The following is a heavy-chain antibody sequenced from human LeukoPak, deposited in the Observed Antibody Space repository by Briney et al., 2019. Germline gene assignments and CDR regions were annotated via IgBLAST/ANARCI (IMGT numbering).Heavy chain of an antibody. Sequence: PSETLSLTCAVYGGSFSGDFWSWIRQSPGKGLEWIGEIKHDGSTTYNPSLKSRVTMSVDTSKNQFSLKLSSVTAADTAVYYCATRRGSGSSGYFDYWGQGTLVTVSS. CDR3: ATRRGSGSSGYFDY. V-gene: IGHV4-34*01. J-gene: IGHJ4*02. D-gene: IGHD1-26*01. CDR2: IKHDGST. CDR1: GGSFSGDF.